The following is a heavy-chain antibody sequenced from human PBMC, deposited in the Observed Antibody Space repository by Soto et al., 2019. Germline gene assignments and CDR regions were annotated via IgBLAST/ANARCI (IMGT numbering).Heavy chain of an antibody. CDR3: ARVPGP. CDR2: IYHSGST. CDR1: GGSISSGGYS. J-gene: IGHJ5*02. Sequence: QLQLQESGSGLGKPSQTLSLTCAVSGGSISSGGYSWSWIRQPPGKGLEWIGSIYHSGSTYYNPSLKSRVTISVDRSKNQFSLKLSSVTAADTAVYYCARVPGPWGQGTLVTVSS. V-gene: IGHV4-30-2*01.